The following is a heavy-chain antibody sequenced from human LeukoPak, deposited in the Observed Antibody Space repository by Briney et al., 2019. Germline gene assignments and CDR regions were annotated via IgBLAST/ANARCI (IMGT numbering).Heavy chain of an antibody. J-gene: IGHJ5*02. V-gene: IGHV4-34*01. D-gene: IGHD3-16*01. CDR2: INHSGST. CDR3: AGHRGWFDP. Sequence: SETLSLTCAVYGGSFSGYYWSWNRQPPGKGLEWIGEINHSGSTNYNPSLKSRVTISVDTSKNQFSLKLSSVTAADTAVYYCAGHRGWFDPWGQGTLVTVSS. CDR1: GGSFSGYY.